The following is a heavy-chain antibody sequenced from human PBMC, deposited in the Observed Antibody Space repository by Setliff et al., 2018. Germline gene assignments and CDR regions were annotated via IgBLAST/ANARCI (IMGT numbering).Heavy chain of an antibody. V-gene: IGHV3-20*04. CDR3: ARARYGDYRGTFDY. D-gene: IGHD4-17*01. Sequence: GSLRLSCTAPGFQFDDHGMNWVRQVPGKGLEWVSGINYNGGSTYYADSVKGRFTISRDNAKNSLYLQMNSLRAEDTALYYCARARYGDYRGTFDYWGQGTLVTVSS. CDR1: GFQFDDHG. CDR2: INYNGGST. J-gene: IGHJ4*02.